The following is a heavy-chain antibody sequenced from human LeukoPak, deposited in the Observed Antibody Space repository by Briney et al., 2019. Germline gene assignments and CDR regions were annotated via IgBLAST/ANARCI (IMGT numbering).Heavy chain of an antibody. V-gene: IGHV3-21*01. Sequence: PGGSLRLSCATSGFTFSSYSMNWVRQAPGKGLEWVSSISYAGSVKGRFTISRDNAKNSVYLQINSLRAEDTAVYYCARASSGTQDAFDIWGQGTMVTVSS. J-gene: IGHJ3*02. CDR2: IS. CDR3: ARASSGTQDAFDI. CDR1: GFTFSSYS. D-gene: IGHD1-26*01.